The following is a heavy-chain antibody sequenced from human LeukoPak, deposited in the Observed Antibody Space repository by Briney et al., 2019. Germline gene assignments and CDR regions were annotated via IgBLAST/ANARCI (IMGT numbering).Heavy chain of an antibody. Sequence: SETLSLTCAVYGGSFSGYYWSWIRQPPGKGLEWIGEINHSGSTNYNPSLKSRVTISVDTSKNQFSLKLSSVTAADTAVYYCARKSGDGYYFDYWGQGALVTVSS. J-gene: IGHJ4*02. CDR2: INHSGST. D-gene: IGHD5-24*01. CDR3: ARKSGDGYYFDY. V-gene: IGHV4-34*01. CDR1: GGSFSGYY.